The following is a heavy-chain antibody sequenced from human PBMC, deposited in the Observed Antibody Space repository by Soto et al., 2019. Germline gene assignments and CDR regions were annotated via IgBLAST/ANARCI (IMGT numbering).Heavy chain of an antibody. Sequence: ASVKVSCKASGYTFTDYSMHWVRQAPGQRLEWMGWMNVTNGNTEFSQKFQGRVTMTRNTSASTAYMELSSLRSEDTAVYYCARGTISRDYWGQGTLVTVSS. J-gene: IGHJ4*02. V-gene: IGHV1-3*01. CDR3: ARGTISRDY. D-gene: IGHD3-9*01. CDR2: MNVTNGNT. CDR1: GYTFTDYS.